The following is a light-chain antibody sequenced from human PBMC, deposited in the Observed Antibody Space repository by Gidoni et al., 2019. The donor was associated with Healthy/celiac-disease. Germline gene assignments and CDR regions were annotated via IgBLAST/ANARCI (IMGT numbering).Light chain of an antibody. V-gene: IGKV3-11*01. Sequence: EIVLTQSPATLSFSPGERATLSCRPSKSVRSYLAWYQQKPGQAPRLLIYDASNRATGIPARFSGSGSGTDFTLTISSLEPEDFAVYYCQQRSNWPPWTCGQGTKVEIK. CDR1: KSVRSY. J-gene: IGKJ1*01. CDR2: DAS. CDR3: QQRSNWPPWT.